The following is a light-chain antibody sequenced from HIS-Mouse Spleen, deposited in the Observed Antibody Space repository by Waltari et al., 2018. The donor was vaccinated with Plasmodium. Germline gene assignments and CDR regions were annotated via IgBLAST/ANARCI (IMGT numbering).Light chain of an antibody. Sequence: SYELTQPPSVSVSPGQTARTPCSDDALPNKSAYWYQQKSGQAPVLVIYGDSKRPSGIPERFSGSSSGTMATLTISGAQVEDEADYYCYSTDSSGNHRVFGGGTKLTVL. V-gene: IGLV3-10*01. CDR1: ALPNKS. CDR3: YSTDSSGNHRV. CDR2: GDS. J-gene: IGLJ3*02.